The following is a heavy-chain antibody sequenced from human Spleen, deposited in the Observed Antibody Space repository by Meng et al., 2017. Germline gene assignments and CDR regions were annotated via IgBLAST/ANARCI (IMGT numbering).Heavy chain of an antibody. CDR3: ARDAVISAFDV. CDR1: GFTVRNNH. V-gene: IGHV3-66*01. Sequence: VQLVDSGGGLVQPGGSLRLSCAASGFTVRNNHMSWVRQAPGKGLEWVSILYRDGSTYYADSVRGRFTMSRDNSNRVHLQMNSLRGDDTAVYYCARDAVISAFDVWGQGRMVTVSS. J-gene: IGHJ3*01. CDR2: LYRDGST. D-gene: IGHD3-22*01.